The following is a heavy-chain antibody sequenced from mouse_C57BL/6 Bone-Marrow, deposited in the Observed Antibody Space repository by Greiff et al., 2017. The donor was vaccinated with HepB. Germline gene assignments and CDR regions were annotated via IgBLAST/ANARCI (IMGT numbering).Heavy chain of an antibody. CDR3: TRDGYYLYYYAMDY. CDR1: GFTFSSYA. CDR2: ISSGGDYI. D-gene: IGHD2-3*01. V-gene: IGHV5-9-1*02. Sequence: DVHLVESGEGLVKPGGSLKLSCAASGFTFSSYAMSWVRQTPEKRLEWVAYISSGGDYIYYADTVKGRFTISRDNARNTLYLQMSSLKSEDTAMYYCTRDGYYLYYYAMDYWGQGTSVTVSS. J-gene: IGHJ4*01.